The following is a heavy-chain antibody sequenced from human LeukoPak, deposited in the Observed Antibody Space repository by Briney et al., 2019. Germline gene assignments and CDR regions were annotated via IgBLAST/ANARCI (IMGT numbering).Heavy chain of an antibody. J-gene: IGHJ4*02. CDR2: INPNSGGT. CDR3: ARDRGYSGYDYGY. V-gene: IGHV1-2*02. CDR1: GYTFTVYY. Sequence: ASVKVCCKSSGYTFTVYYMHWVRQAPGQGLEWMGWINPNSGGTNYAQKFQGRVTMTRDTSISTAYMELSRLRSDDTAVYYCARDRGYSGYDYGYWGQGTLVTVSS. D-gene: IGHD5-12*01.